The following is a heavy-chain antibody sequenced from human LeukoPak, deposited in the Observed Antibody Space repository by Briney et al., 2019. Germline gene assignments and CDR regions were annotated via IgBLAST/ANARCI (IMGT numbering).Heavy chain of an antibody. CDR1: GASVSSASY. V-gene: IGHV4-61*01. CDR3: ASGYGSGSYSLDY. J-gene: IGHJ4*02. CDR2: IYNGANT. D-gene: IGHD3-10*01. Sequence: SETLSLTCTVSGASVSSASYWTWIRQPPGKGVEWIAHIYNGANTNYNPSLKSRVTISVDTSKNQFSLKLSSVTAADTAVYYCASGYGSGSYSLDYWGQGTLVTVSS.